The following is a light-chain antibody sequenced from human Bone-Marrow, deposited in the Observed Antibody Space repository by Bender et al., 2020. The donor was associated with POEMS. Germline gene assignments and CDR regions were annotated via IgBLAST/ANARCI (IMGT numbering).Light chain of an antibody. CDR2: EVS. CDR3: CSYAGISSPSWV. Sequence: QSALTQPPSASGSPGQSVTISCTGTSSDVGGYIYVSWYQQHPGKAPKLIIHEVSKRPSGISDRFSGSKSGTTASLTIYGLRLEDEADYYCCSYAGISSPSWVFGGGTRLTVL. CDR1: SSDVGGYIY. J-gene: IGLJ3*02. V-gene: IGLV2-8*01.